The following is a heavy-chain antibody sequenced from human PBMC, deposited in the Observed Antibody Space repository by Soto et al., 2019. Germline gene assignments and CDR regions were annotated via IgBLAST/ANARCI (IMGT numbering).Heavy chain of an antibody. V-gene: IGHV2-70*04. CDR1: GFSLSTSGMR. D-gene: IGHD6-13*01. CDR2: IDWDDDK. Sequence: SGPTLVNPTQPLTLTCTFSGFSLSTSGMRVSWIRQPPGKALEWLARIDWDDDKFYSTSLKTRLTISKDTSKNQVVLTMTNMDPVDTATYYCARSTSSSYDPWGQGTLVTVSS. J-gene: IGHJ5*02. CDR3: ARSTSSSYDP.